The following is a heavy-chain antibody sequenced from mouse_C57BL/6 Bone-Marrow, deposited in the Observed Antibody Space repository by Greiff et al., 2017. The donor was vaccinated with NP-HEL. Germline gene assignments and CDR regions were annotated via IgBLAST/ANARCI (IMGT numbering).Heavy chain of an antibody. Sequence: EVQGVESGGGLVKPGGSLKLSCAASGFTFSDYGMHWVRQAPEKGLEWVAYISSGSSTIYYADTVKGRFTISRDNAKNTLFLQMTSLRSEDTAMYYCARQVTSPYDYAMDYWGQGTSVTVSS. D-gene: IGHD2-1*01. J-gene: IGHJ4*01. V-gene: IGHV5-17*01. CDR3: ARQVTSPYDYAMDY. CDR2: ISSGSSTI. CDR1: GFTFSDYG.